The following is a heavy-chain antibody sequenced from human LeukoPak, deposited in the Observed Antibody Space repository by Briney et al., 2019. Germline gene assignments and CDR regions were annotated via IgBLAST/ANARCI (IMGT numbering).Heavy chain of an antibody. CDR2: IIPILGIA. Sequence: SVKVSCKASGGTFSSYAISWVRQAPGQGLEWMGRIIPILGIANYAQKFQGRVTITADKSTSTAYMELSSLRSEDAAVYYCARVYSSSWPFDYWGQGTLVTVSS. CDR1: GGTFSSYA. D-gene: IGHD6-13*01. V-gene: IGHV1-69*04. J-gene: IGHJ4*02. CDR3: ARVYSSSWPFDY.